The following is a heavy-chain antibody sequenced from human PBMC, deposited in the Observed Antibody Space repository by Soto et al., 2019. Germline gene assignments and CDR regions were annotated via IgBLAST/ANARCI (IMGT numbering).Heavy chain of an antibody. CDR1: GFTFSSYA. CDR2: ISGSGGST. D-gene: IGHD2-15*01. Sequence: GGSLRLSCAASGFTFSSYAMSWVRQAPGKGLEWVSAISGSGGSTYYADSVKGRFTISRDNSKNTLYLQMNSLRAEDTAVYYCAKQGVDCSGGSCPIGDFDYWGQGTLVTVSS. J-gene: IGHJ4*02. V-gene: IGHV3-23*01. CDR3: AKQGVDCSGGSCPIGDFDY.